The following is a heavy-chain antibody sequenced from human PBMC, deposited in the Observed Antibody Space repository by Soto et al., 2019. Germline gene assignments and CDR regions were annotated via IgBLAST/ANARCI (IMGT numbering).Heavy chain of an antibody. J-gene: IGHJ6*02. D-gene: IGHD1-20*01. CDR3: ASWSNWNPLYYDGLDV. V-gene: IGHV1-69*06. CDR2: IIPLHNTS. Sequence: QVQLLQSGAEVKKPGSSVKVSCKVSGGAFSNYALNWVRHGPGQRLEWLGGIIPLHNTSNYSLKFLGRVTVTADISSTTVYMELNSLTSDDPATYYCASWSNWNPLYYDGLDVWGQGTTVTVSS. CDR1: GGAFSNYA.